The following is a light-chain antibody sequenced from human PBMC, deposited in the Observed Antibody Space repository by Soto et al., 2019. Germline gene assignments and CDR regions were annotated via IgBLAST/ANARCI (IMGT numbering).Light chain of an antibody. Sequence: QSVLTQPASVSGPPGQPITISCTGTSSDVGGYNYVSWYQQQPGKAPKFMIYDVTNRPSGVSNRFSGSKSGNTASLTISGLQAEDEADYYCCSYTTSNTRQIVFGTGTKVTVL. CDR2: DVT. CDR3: CSYTTSNTRQIV. J-gene: IGLJ1*01. CDR1: SSDVGGYNY. V-gene: IGLV2-14*01.